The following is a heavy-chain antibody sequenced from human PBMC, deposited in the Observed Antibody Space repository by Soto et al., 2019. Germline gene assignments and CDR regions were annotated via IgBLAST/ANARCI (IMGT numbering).Heavy chain of an antibody. CDR3: ARDWDGYNPFDY. Sequence: QVQLVESGGGVVQPGRSLRLSCAASGFTFSSYAMHWVRQAPGKGLEWVAVISYDGSNKYYADSVKGRFTISRDNSKNTLYLQMNSLRAEDTAVYYCARDWDGYNPFDYWGQGTLVTVSS. D-gene: IGHD5-12*01. V-gene: IGHV3-30-3*01. J-gene: IGHJ4*02. CDR1: GFTFSSYA. CDR2: ISYDGSNK.